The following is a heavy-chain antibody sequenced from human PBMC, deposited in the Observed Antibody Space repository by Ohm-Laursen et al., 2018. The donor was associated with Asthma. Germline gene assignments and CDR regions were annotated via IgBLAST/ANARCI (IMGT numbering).Heavy chain of an antibody. Sequence: SLRLSCAASGFTFSQNWMNWVRQAPGKGLEWVANIKYDGSEKSYVDSVKGRFTISRNNTKNSLLLHMNSLRAEDTAVYYCAKNADTAIGLDYFDYWGQGTLVTVSS. CDR2: IKYDGSEK. CDR3: AKNADTAIGLDYFDY. D-gene: IGHD5-18*01. V-gene: IGHV3-7*03. J-gene: IGHJ4*02. CDR1: GFTFSQNW.